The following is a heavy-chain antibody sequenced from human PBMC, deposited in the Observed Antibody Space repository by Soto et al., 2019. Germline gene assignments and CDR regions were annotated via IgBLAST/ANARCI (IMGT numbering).Heavy chain of an antibody. J-gene: IGHJ3*02. CDR3: ARDGEWELLLHDAFDI. CDR1: GFTFSSYA. Sequence: GGSLRLSCAASGFTFSSYAMHWVRQAPGKGLEWVAVISYDGSNKYYADSVKGRFTISRDNSKNTLYLQMNSLRAEDTAVYYCARDGEWELLLHDAFDIWGQGTMVTVSS. CDR2: ISYDGSNK. V-gene: IGHV3-30-3*01. D-gene: IGHD1-26*01.